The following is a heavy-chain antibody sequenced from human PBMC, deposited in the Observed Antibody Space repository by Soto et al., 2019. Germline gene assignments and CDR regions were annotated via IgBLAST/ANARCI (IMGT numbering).Heavy chain of an antibody. J-gene: IGHJ4*02. CDR2: INAGNGNT. Sequence: ASATVCCKASVYTFTSYAMHWVRQAPGQRLEWMGWINAGNGNTKYSQKFQGRVTITRDTSASTAYMELSSLRSEDTAVYYCARAGYSYGSPRAPGDYWGQGTLVTVSS. V-gene: IGHV1-3*01. CDR1: VYTFTSYA. D-gene: IGHD5-18*01. CDR3: ARAGYSYGSPRAPGDY.